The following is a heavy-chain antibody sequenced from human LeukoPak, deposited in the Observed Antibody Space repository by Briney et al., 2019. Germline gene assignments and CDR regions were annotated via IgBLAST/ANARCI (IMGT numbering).Heavy chain of an antibody. CDR1: GFTFREYS. V-gene: IGHV3-23*05. J-gene: IGHJ5*02. Sequence: GGSLRLSCAASGFTFREYSMSWVRQAPGKGLEWVANIRSNGRDTYYIESVKGRFTISRDNSKNTLYLQMNSLRAEDTAVYYCAKGGYTTYFDPWGQGTLVTVSS. CDR2: IRSNGRDT. D-gene: IGHD2-15*01. CDR3: AKGGYTTYFDP.